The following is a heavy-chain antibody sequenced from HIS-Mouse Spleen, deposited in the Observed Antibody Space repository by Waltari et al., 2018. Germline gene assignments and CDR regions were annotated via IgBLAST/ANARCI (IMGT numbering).Heavy chain of an antibody. CDR2: IIPIFGTA. CDR1: GGTFSSYA. J-gene: IGHJ4*02. D-gene: IGHD6-19*01. CDR3: ARAGPPTTNNSYSSGWNFDY. V-gene: IGHV1-69*01. Sequence: QVQLVQSGAEVKKPGSSVKVSCKASGGTFSSYAISWVRQAPGQGLEWMGGIIPIFGTANYAQKFQGRVTITADESTSTAYMELSSLRSEDTAVYYCARAGPPTTNNSYSSGWNFDYWGQGTLVTVSS.